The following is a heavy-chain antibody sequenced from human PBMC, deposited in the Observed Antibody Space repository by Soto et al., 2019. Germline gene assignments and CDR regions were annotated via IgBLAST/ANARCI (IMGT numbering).Heavy chain of an antibody. D-gene: IGHD5-12*01. J-gene: IGHJ4*02. V-gene: IGHV1-69*01. CDR2: IVPVFGRP. CDR1: GGSLSNFA. CDR3: AREGSGYNF. Sequence: ASLKVSCKASGGSLSNFAISWVRQAPGQGLEWMGGIVPVFGRPNYAQRFRGRLTITADESTSTGYMELISLRSDDTAVYYCAREGSGYNFWGQGTQVTVSS.